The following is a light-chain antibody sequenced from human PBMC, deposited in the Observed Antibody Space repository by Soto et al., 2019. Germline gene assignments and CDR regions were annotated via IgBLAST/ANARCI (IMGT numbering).Light chain of an antibody. CDR2: AAS. V-gene: IGKV1-39*01. J-gene: IGKJ1*01. CDR1: QSIFTY. CDR3: QQSYSFPWT. Sequence: DIQMTQSPSFLSASVGDRVTITCRACQSIFTYLNWFQQKPGKAPRLLVQAASSLLSRVPSRFSGSGSGADFTLTISSLQPEDFATYYCQQSYSFPWTFGQGTKVDIK.